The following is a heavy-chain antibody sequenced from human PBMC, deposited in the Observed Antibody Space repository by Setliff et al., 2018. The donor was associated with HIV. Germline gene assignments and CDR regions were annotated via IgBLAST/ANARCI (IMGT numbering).Heavy chain of an antibody. CDR2: VNTHNGNT. J-gene: IGHJ5*02. D-gene: IGHD6-13*01. V-gene: IGHV1-18*01. CDR3: ARATGAADL. Sequence: ASVKVSCKASGGTFSRETFSWVRQAPGQGLEWMGGVNTHNGNTHYAQRFQGRVTMTRDTSTTTAYMELRSLRSDDTAVYYCARATGAADLWGQGTKVTVSS. CDR1: GGTFSRET.